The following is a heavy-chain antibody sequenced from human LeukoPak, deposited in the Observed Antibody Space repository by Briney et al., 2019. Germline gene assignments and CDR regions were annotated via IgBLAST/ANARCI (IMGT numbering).Heavy chain of an antibody. CDR3: ARGGRTSIAARPSSVGDY. CDR2: INHSGST. CDR1: GGSFSGYY. J-gene: IGHJ4*02. Sequence: SETLSLTCAVYGGSFSGYYWSWIRQPPGKGLEWIGEINHSGSTNYNPSPKSRVTISVDTSKNQFSLKLSSVTAADTAVYYCARGGRTSIAARPSSVGDYWGQGTLVTVSS. V-gene: IGHV4-34*01. D-gene: IGHD6-6*01.